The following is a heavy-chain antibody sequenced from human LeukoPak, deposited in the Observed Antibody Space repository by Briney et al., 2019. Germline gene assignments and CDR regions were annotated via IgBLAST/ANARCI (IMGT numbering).Heavy chain of an antibody. Sequence: SETLSLTCAVYGGSFSGYFWNWIRQPPGKGLEWIGYIYYSGSTYYNPSLKSRVTISVDTSKNQFSLKLSSVTAADTAVYYCARVYSGSFENYWGQGTLVTVSS. D-gene: IGHD1-26*01. CDR1: GGSFSGYF. V-gene: IGHV4-34*01. J-gene: IGHJ4*02. CDR2: IYYSGST. CDR3: ARVYSGSFENY.